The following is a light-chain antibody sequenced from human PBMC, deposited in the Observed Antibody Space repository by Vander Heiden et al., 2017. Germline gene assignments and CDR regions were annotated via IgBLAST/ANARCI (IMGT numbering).Light chain of an antibody. Sequence: CRARQSVSSYLAWYQQKPGQAPRLLIYDASNRATGIPARFSGSGYGTDFTLTISSLEPEDFAVYYCQQRSNWPRSTFGGGTKVEIK. J-gene: IGKJ4*01. CDR3: QQRSNWPRST. CDR1: QSVSSY. CDR2: DAS. V-gene: IGKV3-11*01.